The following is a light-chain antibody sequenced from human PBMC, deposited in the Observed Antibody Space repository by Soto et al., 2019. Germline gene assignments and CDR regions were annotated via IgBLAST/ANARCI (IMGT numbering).Light chain of an antibody. J-gene: IGKJ3*01. Sequence: EVVLTQSPGLLSLSPGERATLSCRASQRVTSSYLAWYQQKSGQAPRLLIYGTSTRATGIPDRFSGSGSGTDFTLTLSRLEPEDFAVYYCQQYGGSPRFPFGPGTKGDIK. CDR3: QQYGGSPRFP. CDR1: QRVTSSY. V-gene: IGKV3-20*01. CDR2: GTS.